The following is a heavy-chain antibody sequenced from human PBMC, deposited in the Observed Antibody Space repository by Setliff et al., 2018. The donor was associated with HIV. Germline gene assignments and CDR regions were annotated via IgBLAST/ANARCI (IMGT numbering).Heavy chain of an antibody. CDR2: INHSGST. D-gene: IGHD3-10*01. CDR3: ARRGSGFFHYYYYMDV. CDR1: GYSMSSGYY. Sequence: ASETLSLTCGVSGYSMSSGYYWSWIRQPPGKGLEWIGEINHSGSTNYNPSLKSRVTISVDTSKNQFSLKLSSVTAADTAVYYCARRGSGFFHYYYYMDVWGKGTTVTVSS. J-gene: IGHJ6*03. V-gene: IGHV4-34*01.